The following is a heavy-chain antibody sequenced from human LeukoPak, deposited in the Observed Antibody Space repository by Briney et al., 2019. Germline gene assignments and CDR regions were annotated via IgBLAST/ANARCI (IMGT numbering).Heavy chain of an antibody. CDR3: ARLAVAGHWFDP. CDR2: IYPGDSYT. J-gene: IGHJ5*02. Sequence: GESLKISCKGSGYSFTSYWIGWVRQMPGKGLEWMGIIYPGDSYTNYSPSFQGHVTISADKSISTAYLQWSSLKASDSAMYYCARLAVAGHWFDPWGQGTLVTVSS. V-gene: IGHV5-51*01. CDR1: GYSFTSYW. D-gene: IGHD6-19*01.